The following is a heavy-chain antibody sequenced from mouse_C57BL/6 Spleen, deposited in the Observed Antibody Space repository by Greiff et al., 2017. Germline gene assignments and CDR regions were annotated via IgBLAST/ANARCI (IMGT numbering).Heavy chain of an antibody. Sequence: EVQLQQSGPGLVKPSQSLSLTCSVTGYSITSGYYWNWIRQFPGNKLEWMGYISYDGSNNYNPSLKNRISITRDTSKNQFFLKLNSVTTEDTATYYCARAPFTTVVDVYFDYWGQGTTLTVSS. J-gene: IGHJ2*01. D-gene: IGHD1-1*01. CDR2: ISYDGSN. CDR3: ARAPFTTVVDVYFDY. V-gene: IGHV3-6*01. CDR1: GYSITSGYY.